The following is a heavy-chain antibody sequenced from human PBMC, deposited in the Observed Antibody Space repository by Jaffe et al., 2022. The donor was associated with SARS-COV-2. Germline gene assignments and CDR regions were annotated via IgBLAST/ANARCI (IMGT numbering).Heavy chain of an antibody. J-gene: IGHJ6*02. V-gene: IGHV4-31*03. CDR2: IYYSGST. Sequence: QVQLQESGPGLVKPSQTLSLTCTVSGGSISSGGYYWSWIRQHPGKGLEWIGYIYYSGSTYYNPSLKSRVTISVDTSKNQFSLKLSSVTAADTAVYYCARHPDGDSRYYYYGMDVWGQGTTVTVSS. CDR3: ARHPDGDSRYYYYGMDV. D-gene: IGHD4-17*01. CDR1: GGSISSGGYY.